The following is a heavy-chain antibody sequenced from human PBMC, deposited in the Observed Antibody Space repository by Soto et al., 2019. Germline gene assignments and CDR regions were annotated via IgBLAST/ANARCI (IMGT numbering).Heavy chain of an antibody. CDR2: INHSGST. Sequence: ETLSLTCAVYGGSFSGYYWSWIRQPPGKGLEWIGEINHSGSTNYNPSLKSRVTISVDTSKNQFSLKLSSVTAADTAVYYCARQVGIAAAGTWDYWGQGTLVTVS. CDR1: GGSFSGYY. D-gene: IGHD6-13*01. V-gene: IGHV4-34*01. CDR3: ARQVGIAAAGTWDY. J-gene: IGHJ4*02.